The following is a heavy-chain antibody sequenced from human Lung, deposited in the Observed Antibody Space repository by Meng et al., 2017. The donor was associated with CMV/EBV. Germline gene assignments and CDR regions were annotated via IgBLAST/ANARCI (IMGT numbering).Heavy chain of an antibody. J-gene: IGHJ4*02. V-gene: IGHV3-30*02. D-gene: IGHD3-22*01. CDR2: IRYDGSNK. CDR1: GFNFSSYG. Sequence: GGSXRLXCAASGFNFSSYGMHWVRQAPGKGLEWVAFIRYDGSNKYYADSVKGRFTISRDNSKNTLYLQMNSLRAEDTAVYYCAKGGDYDCSGDYWGQGTLVTVSS. CDR3: AKGGDYDCSGDY.